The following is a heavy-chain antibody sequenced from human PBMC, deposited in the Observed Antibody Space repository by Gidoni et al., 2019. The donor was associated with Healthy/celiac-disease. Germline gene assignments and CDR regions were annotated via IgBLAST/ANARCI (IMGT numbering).Heavy chain of an antibody. CDR1: GGSFSGYY. CDR2: INHSGST. Sequence: PLQQLGTGLLKPSETLSLTCAVYGGSFSGYYWSWIRQPPGKGLEWIGEINHSGSTNYNPSLKSRVTISGDTSKNQFSLKLSSVTAADTAVYYCARSTGRFELWGQGTLVTVSS. D-gene: IGHD4-17*01. V-gene: IGHV4-34*01. CDR3: ARSTGRFEL. J-gene: IGHJ5*02.